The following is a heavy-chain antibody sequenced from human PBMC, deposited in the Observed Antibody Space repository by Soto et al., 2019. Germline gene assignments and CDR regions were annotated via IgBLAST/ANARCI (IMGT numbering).Heavy chain of an antibody. V-gene: IGHV1-2*04. CDR2: INPNSGGT. CDR3: ARATPGYYYGMDV. Sequence: ASVKVSCKASGYSFTQYVIHWVRQAPGQGLEWMGWINPNSGGTNYAQKFQGWVTMTRDTSISTAYMELSRLRSDDTAVYYCARATPGYYYGMDVWGQGTTVT. J-gene: IGHJ6*02. CDR1: GYSFTQYV.